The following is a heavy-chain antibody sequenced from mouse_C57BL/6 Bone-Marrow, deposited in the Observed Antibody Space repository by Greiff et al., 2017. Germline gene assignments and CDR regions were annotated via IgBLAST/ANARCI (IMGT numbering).Heavy chain of an antibody. Sequence: QVQLQQSGAELVRPGASVTLSCKASGYAFTDYWMNWVKQRPGHGLEWIGDIDPGDGDTNYNQKFKGKATLTADKSSSTAYMQLSSLTSEDSAVYYCARGDCCGGRVYFGVWGTGTTVTV. CDR3: ARGDCCGGRVYFGV. CDR2: IDPGDGDT. CDR1: GYAFTDYW. J-gene: IGHJ1*03. V-gene: IGHV1-80*01.